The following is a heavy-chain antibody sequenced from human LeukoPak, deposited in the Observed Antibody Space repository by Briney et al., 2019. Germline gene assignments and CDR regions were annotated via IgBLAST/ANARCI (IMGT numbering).Heavy chain of an antibody. J-gene: IGHJ5*01. Sequence: SETLSLTCTVSGGSISSYYWSWIRQPAGKGLEWIGRIYTSGSTNYNPSLKSRVTMSVDTSKNHFSLKLSSVTAADTAFYYCARSEDCGTSSCYWFDSWGQGTLVTVSS. V-gene: IGHV4-4*07. CDR1: GGSISSYY. CDR3: ARSEDCGTSSCYWFDS. CDR2: IYTSGST. D-gene: IGHD2-2*01.